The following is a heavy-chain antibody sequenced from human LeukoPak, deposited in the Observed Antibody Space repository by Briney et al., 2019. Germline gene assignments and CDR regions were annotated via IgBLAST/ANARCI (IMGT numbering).Heavy chain of an antibody. D-gene: IGHD3-22*01. J-gene: IGHJ4*02. CDR3: ARAISYYDNSGYSYYFDS. CDR1: GVSMEYYH. CDR2: ISYSGFT. Sequence: SETLSLTCTVSGVSMEYYHWSWIRQPPGKGLEWLGYISYSGFTKYSSSLKSRVTLTVDTSQSHFSLKLSSVTAADTAVYYCARAISYYDNSGYSYYFDSWGLGTQVTVSS. V-gene: IGHV4-59*01.